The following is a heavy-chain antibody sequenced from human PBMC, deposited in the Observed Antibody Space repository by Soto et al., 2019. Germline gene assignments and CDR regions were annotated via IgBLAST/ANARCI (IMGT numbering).Heavy chain of an antibody. J-gene: IGHJ4*02. CDR3: ARAPSRTVAFDY. Sequence: PSETLSLTCTVSGGSISSGDYYWSWIRQPPGKGLEWIGYIYYSGSTYYNPSLKSRVTISVDTSKNQFSLKLSSVTAADTAVYYCARAPSRTVAFDYWGQGTLVTVSS. D-gene: IGHD4-17*01. V-gene: IGHV4-30-4*01. CDR2: IYYSGST. CDR1: GGSISSGDYY.